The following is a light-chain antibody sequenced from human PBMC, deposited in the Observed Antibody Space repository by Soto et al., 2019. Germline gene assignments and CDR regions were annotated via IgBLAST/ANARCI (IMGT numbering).Light chain of an antibody. CDR3: QQYGSSLT. V-gene: IGKV3-20*01. CDR1: QSISDF. Sequence: PGERATLSCRASQSISDFLAWYQQKPGQAPRLLIYDASKRATDIPDRFIGSGSGTDFTLTISSLEPEDFAVYYCQQYGSSLTVGGGTKV. CDR2: DAS. J-gene: IGKJ4*01.